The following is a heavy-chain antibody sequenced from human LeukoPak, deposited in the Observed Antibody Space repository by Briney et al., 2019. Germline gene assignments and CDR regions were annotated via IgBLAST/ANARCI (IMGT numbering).Heavy chain of an antibody. CDR1: GGSISSSSYY. D-gene: IGHD6-19*01. CDR2: IYYSGST. Sequence: PSETLSLTCTVSGGSISSSSYYWGWIRQPQGKGLERIGSIYYSGSTYYNPSLKSRVTISVDTSKNQFSLKLSSVTAADTAVYYCARKLDEQWLVYAFDIWGPGTMVTVSS. CDR3: ARKLDEQWLVYAFDI. J-gene: IGHJ3*02. V-gene: IGHV4-39*01.